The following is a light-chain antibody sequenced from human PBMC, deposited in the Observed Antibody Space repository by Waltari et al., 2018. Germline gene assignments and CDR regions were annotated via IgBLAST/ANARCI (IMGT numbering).Light chain of an antibody. V-gene: IGKV1-39*01. CDR3: QQSYRTPIT. CDR2: AAS. Sequence: DIQMTQSPSSLSASVGDRVTITCRASKSISNHLNWYQQTPWKAPKLLIYAASTLQTWVPSMFTGSGSGTDFTLTISSLEPEDFATYYCQQSYRTPITFGQGTRMEIK. CDR1: KSISNH. J-gene: IGKJ5*01.